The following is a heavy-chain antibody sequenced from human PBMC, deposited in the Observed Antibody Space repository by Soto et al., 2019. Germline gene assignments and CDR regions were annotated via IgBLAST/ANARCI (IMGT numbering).Heavy chain of an antibody. Sequence: GGSLRLSCAASGFTFSSYAMSWVRQAPGKGLEWVSAISGSGGSTYYADSVKGRFTISRDDSKNTLYLQMNSLRAEDTAVYYCATWSSGYDFSFDYWGQGTLVTVSS. D-gene: IGHD5-12*01. J-gene: IGHJ4*02. CDR3: ATWSSGYDFSFDY. CDR2: ISGSGGST. V-gene: IGHV3-23*01. CDR1: GFTFSSYA.